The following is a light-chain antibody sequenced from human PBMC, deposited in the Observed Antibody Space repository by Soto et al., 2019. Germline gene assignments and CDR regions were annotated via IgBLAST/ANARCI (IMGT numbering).Light chain of an antibody. Sequence: EMVLTQSPDTLSLSPGERATLSCRASQSVPSNYLAWYQQKPGQAPRLLIYGASSRATGIPDMFSGSGSGTDFTLTISRLEPEDFAVYYCQQYGPSITFGQGTRLEIK. CDR3: QQYGPSIT. CDR1: QSVPSNY. V-gene: IGKV3-20*01. J-gene: IGKJ5*01. CDR2: GAS.